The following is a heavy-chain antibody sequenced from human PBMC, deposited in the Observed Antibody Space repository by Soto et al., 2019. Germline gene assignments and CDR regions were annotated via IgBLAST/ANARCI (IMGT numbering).Heavy chain of an antibody. J-gene: IGHJ4*02. CDR3: ASDFARGPEDH. CDR1: GFTFSSYE. D-gene: IGHD6-6*01. Sequence: XGSLRLSCAASGFTFSSYEMNWVRQAPGKGLDWVSYISSSGSTIYYADSVKGRFTISRDNAKNSLYLQMNSLRAEDTAVYYCASDFARGPEDHWGQGTLVTVSS. V-gene: IGHV3-48*03. CDR2: ISSSGSTI.